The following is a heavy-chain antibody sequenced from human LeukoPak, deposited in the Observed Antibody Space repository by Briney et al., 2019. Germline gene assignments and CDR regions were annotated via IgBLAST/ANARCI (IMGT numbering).Heavy chain of an antibody. CDR2: IYYTGST. CDR3: VRQKTDDILLTAYYLFES. V-gene: IGHV4-59*08. CDR1: GGSISSLY. Sequence: SETLSLTCSVSGGSISSLYWSWIRQPPGKGLEWIGYIYYTGSTNYNPSLKSRVTMFVDMSKNQFSLRLSSVTAADTAVYYCVRQKTDDILLTAYYLFESWGQGTLVTVSS. J-gene: IGHJ4*02. D-gene: IGHD3-9*01.